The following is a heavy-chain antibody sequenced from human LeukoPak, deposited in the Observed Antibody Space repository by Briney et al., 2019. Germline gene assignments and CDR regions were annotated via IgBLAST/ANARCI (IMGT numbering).Heavy chain of an antibody. CDR2: IKQDGSEK. Sequence: AGGSLRLSCAASGFTFSSYWMSWVRQAPGKGLEWVANIKQDGSEKYYVDSVKGRFTISRDNAKNSLYLQMNSLRAEDTAVYYCARDLRVSFWVRGVQYYFDYWGQGTLVTVSS. CDR3: ARDLRVSFWVRGVQYYFDY. V-gene: IGHV3-7*01. J-gene: IGHJ4*02. CDR1: GFTFSSYW. D-gene: IGHD3-10*01.